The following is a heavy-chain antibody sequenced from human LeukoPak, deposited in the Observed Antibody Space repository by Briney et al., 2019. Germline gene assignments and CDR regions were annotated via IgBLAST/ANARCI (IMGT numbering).Heavy chain of an antibody. D-gene: IGHD5-12*01. CDR1: GFTFSSYV. Sequence: GGSLRLSCAASGFTFSSYVMHWVRQAPGKGLVWVAVISYDGSNKYYADSVKGRFTISRDNSKNTLYLQMNSLRAEDTAVYYCANSGYGRVNYFDLWGRGTLVTVSS. J-gene: IGHJ2*01. CDR3: ANSGYGRVNYFDL. CDR2: ISYDGSNK. V-gene: IGHV3-30-3*01.